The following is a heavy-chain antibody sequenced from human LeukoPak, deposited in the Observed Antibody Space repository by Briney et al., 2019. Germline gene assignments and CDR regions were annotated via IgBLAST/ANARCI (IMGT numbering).Heavy chain of an antibody. D-gene: IGHD3-3*01. J-gene: IGHJ4*02. Sequence: GGSLRLSCAASGFTFSTHWMHWVRHAPGKGLVWVSRTNSDGSSTNYADSVKGRFSISRDNAKNMLYLQMNNLRAEDTAVYYCARGRYYFEYWGQGTLVTVSS. CDR3: ARGRYYFEY. CDR2: TNSDGSST. CDR1: GFTFSTHW. V-gene: IGHV3-74*01.